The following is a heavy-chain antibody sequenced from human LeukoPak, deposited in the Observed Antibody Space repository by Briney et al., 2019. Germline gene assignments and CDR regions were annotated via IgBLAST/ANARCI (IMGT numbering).Heavy chain of an antibody. CDR2: FYYSGST. CDR3: ATEIRLGARVYSYFDY. J-gene: IGHJ4*02. CDR1: GGSICSYY. D-gene: IGHD1-26*01. Sequence: SETLSLTCTVSGGSICSYYRSWIRQSPERGLEWVGYFYYSGSTNYTPYFKSRVTISVDTSKIQCSLKLSCVTAADTAVYYCATEIRLGARVYSYFDYWGQGTLVTVSS. V-gene: IGHV4-59*01.